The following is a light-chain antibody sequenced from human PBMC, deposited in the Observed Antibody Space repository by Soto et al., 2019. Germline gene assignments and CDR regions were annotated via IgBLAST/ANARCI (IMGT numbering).Light chain of an antibody. CDR1: SSDVGGYSY. Sequence: QSALTQPRSVSGSPGQSVTISCTGTSSDVGGYSYVSWYQQHPGKAPKLMIYEVSNRPSGVSNRFSGSKSGNTASLTISGLQAEDEADYYCSSYTSSTFYVFGTGTKVTVL. V-gene: IGLV2-14*01. CDR2: EVS. CDR3: SSYTSSTFYV. J-gene: IGLJ1*01.